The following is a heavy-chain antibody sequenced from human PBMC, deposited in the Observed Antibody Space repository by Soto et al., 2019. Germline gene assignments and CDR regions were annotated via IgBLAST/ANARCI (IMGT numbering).Heavy chain of an antibody. J-gene: IGHJ5*02. D-gene: IGHD2-15*01. V-gene: IGHV3-7*03. CDR2: IKQDGSQK. Sequence: EVQLVESGGGLAQPGGSLTVSCAASGFSFSTYWMSWVRQAPGKGLEWVANIKQDGSQKYYMDSVKGRFTIYRDNAKNSLYLQMNSLRAEDTAIYYCARPYCSGGSCYNWFDPWGQGTLVTVSS. CDR1: GFSFSTYW. CDR3: ARPYCSGGSCYNWFDP.